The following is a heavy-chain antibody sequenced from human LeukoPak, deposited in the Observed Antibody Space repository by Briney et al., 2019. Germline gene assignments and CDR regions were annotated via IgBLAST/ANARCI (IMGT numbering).Heavy chain of an antibody. Sequence: HPGGALRLSCAASGFTLSSHAMSGVRQARGKGLEWGSASSSSGGSTYYADSVKGRFTITTDNSKNTLFLQMNSLRAEDTAVYYCAKGAVAGNQKPGGYWGQGTLVTVSS. J-gene: IGHJ4*02. CDR2: SSSSGGST. CDR1: GFTLSSHA. D-gene: IGHD6-19*01. V-gene: IGHV3-23*01. CDR3: AKGAVAGNQKPGGY.